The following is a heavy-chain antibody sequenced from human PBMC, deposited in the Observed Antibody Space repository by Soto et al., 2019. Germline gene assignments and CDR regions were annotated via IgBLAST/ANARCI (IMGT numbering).Heavy chain of an antibody. CDR2: ISGSGDNT. J-gene: IGHJ4*02. CDR3: AKRWGNRFLEPRDYFDY. Sequence: GSLRLSCAASGFTLSSSAMSWVRQAPGKGLEWVSAISGSGDNTYHADSVKGRFTISRDNSKNTLYLQMNSLRAEDTAVYYCAKRWGNRFLEPRDYFDYWGQGTLVTAPQ. V-gene: IGHV3-23*01. D-gene: IGHD3-3*01. CDR1: GFTLSSSA.